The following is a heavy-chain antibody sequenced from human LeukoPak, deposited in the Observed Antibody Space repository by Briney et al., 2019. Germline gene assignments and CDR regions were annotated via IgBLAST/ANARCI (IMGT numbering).Heavy chain of an antibody. D-gene: IGHD3-22*01. V-gene: IGHV3-33*01. CDR3: ARSGGTYYYDSSGYYY. Sequence: GGSLRLSCAASGFTFSSYGMHWVRQAPGKGLEWVAVIWYDGSNKYYADSVKGRFTISRGNSKNTLYLQMNSLRAEDTAVYYCARSGGTYYYDSSGYYYWGQGTLVTVSS. CDR2: IWYDGSNK. J-gene: IGHJ4*02. CDR1: GFTFSSYG.